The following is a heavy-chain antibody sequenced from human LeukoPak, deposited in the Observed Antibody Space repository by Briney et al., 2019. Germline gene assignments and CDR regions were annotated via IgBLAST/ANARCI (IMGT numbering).Heavy chain of an antibody. J-gene: IGHJ3*02. Sequence: SQTLSLTCAISGDSVSSNSAAWNWIRQSPSRGLESLGRTYCRSKWYNDYAVSVKSRITINPDTSKNQFSLQLNSVTPEDTAVYYCARESLIVVVPAAIRTDAFDIWGQGTMVTVSS. CDR1: GDSVSSNSAA. CDR3: ARESLIVVVPAAIRTDAFDI. V-gene: IGHV6-1*01. CDR2: TYCRSKWYN. D-gene: IGHD2-2*01.